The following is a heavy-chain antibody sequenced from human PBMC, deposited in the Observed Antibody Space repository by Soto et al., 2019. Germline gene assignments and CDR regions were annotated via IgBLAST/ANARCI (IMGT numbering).Heavy chain of an antibody. CDR2: MNPNSGNT. J-gene: IGHJ4*02. Sequence: QVQLVQSGAEVKKSGASVKVSCKASGYTFTSHDINWVRQATGQGLEWMGWMNPNSGNTGYAQKFQSTVTMTRNTSISTAYMELSSLRSEDTAVYYCARWDYGYYARFDYWGQGKLVTVSS. CDR3: ARWDYGYYARFDY. D-gene: IGHD4-17*01. V-gene: IGHV1-8*01. CDR1: GYTFTSHD.